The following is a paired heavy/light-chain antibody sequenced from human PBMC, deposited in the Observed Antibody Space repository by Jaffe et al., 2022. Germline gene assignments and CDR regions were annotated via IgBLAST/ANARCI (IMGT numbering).Light chain of an antibody. J-gene: IGKJ2*01. CDR3: QQYYSYPLS. CDR2: AAS. V-gene: IGKV1-8*01. Sequence: AIRMTQSPSSFSASTGDRVTITCRASQGISSYLAWYQQKPGKAPKLLIYAASTLQSGVPSRFSGSGSGTDFTLTISCLQSEDFATYYCQQYYSYPLSFGQGTKLEIK. CDR1: QGISSY.
Heavy chain of an antibody. CDR2: IYYSGST. J-gene: IGHJ4*02. CDR3: ARGVGYYGSGSYYNPSYYFDY. V-gene: IGHV4-59*01. CDR1: GGSISSYY. Sequence: QVQLQESGPGLVKPSETLSLTCTVSGGSISSYYWSWIRQPPGKGLEWIGYIYYSGSTNYNPSLKSRVTISVDTSKNQFSLKLSSVTAADTAVYYCARGVGYYGSGSYYNPSYYFDYWGQGTLVTVSS. D-gene: IGHD3-10*01.